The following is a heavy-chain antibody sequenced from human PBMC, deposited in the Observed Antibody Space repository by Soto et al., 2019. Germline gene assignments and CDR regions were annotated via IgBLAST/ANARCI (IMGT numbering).Heavy chain of an antibody. D-gene: IGHD3-3*01. CDR3: ASSITIFGVVIIDDY. V-gene: IGHV4-30-2*01. J-gene: IGHJ4*02. CDR2: IYHSGST. Sequence: SETLSLTCAVSGGSISSGGYSWSWIRQPPGKGLEWIGEIYHSGSTNYNPSLKSRVTISVDKSKNQFSLKLSSVTAADTAVYYCASSITIFGVVIIDDYWGQGTLVTVSS. CDR1: GGSISSGGYS.